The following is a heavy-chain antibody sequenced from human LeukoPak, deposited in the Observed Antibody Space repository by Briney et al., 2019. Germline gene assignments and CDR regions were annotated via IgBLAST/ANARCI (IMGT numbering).Heavy chain of an antibody. J-gene: IGHJ4*02. V-gene: IGHV4-39*01. CDR2: IYYSGST. CDR3: ARRYYDILTGYYYFDY. CDR1: GGSISSSSYY. D-gene: IGHD3-9*01. Sequence: SVTLSLTCTVSGGSISSSSYYWGWIRQPPGKGLEWIGSIYYSGSTYYNPSLKSRVTISVDTSKNQFSLKLSSVTAADTAVYYCARRYYDILTGYYYFDYWGQGTLVTVSS.